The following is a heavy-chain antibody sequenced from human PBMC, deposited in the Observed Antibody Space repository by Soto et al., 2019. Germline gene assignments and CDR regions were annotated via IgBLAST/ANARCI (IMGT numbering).Heavy chain of an antibody. J-gene: IGHJ4*02. Sequence: QVQLVQSGAEVKEPGSSVKVSCKADGDTFNHAVITWVRQAPGQGLEWVGGITPAIATPHYAEKFQGRLTVTADESTRTVFMELTSLISNDTAVYYCARQIFAADYWGQGTLVTVSS. CDR1: GDTFNHAV. D-gene: IGHD6-25*01. CDR3: ARQIFAADY. V-gene: IGHV1-69*01. CDR2: ITPAIATP.